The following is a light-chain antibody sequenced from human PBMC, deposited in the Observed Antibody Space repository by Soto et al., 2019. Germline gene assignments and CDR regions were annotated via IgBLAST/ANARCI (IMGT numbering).Light chain of an antibody. CDR1: SSDVAKYNY. J-gene: IGLJ2*01. CDR2: DVT. V-gene: IGLV2-11*01. Sequence: QSALTQPRAVSGSPGQSVTLSCTGTSSDVAKYNYVSWYQQHPGKVPKLMIYDVTKRPSGVPGRFSGSKSGNTASLTISGLQADDEADYFCCSYAGTYTFLFGGGTKVTVL. CDR3: CSYAGTYTFL.